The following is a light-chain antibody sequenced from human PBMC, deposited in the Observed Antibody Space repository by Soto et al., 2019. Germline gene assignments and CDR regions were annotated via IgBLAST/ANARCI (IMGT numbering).Light chain of an antibody. Sequence: EIVLTQSPGTLSLSPGERATLSCRASQSVSNNYLAWYQQKPGQGPRLLIYGASSRATGIPDRFSGSGSETDFTLTISRLEPEDFAVYYCQQYGTPPQTFGQGTKVDTK. J-gene: IGKJ1*01. V-gene: IGKV3-20*01. CDR3: QQYGTPPQT. CDR1: QSVSNNY. CDR2: GAS.